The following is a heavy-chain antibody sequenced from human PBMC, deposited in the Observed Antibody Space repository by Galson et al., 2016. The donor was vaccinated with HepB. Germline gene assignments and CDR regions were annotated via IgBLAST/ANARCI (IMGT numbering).Heavy chain of an antibody. CDR3: AGRRDGSGDGFDI. V-gene: IGHV3-73*01. CDR1: GFSFSDST. D-gene: IGHD5-24*01. CDR2: IKKKADRYAT. J-gene: IGHJ3*02. Sequence: SLRLSCAASGFSFSDSTMHWVRQASGKGLEWIGRIKKKADRYATTYVASVKSRFTVSRDDSENTAYLQMNSLKTEDTAVYYCAGRRDGSGDGFDIWGQGTMVTVTS.